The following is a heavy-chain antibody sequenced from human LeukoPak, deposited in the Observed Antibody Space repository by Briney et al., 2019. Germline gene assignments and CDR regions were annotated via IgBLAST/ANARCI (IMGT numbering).Heavy chain of an antibody. J-gene: IGHJ4*02. CDR2: IKQDGTEK. CDR1: GFTLRSYV. D-gene: IGHD3-10*01. V-gene: IGHV3-7*01. CDR3: AKVAKYYYGSETYYFFEH. Sequence: GGSLRLSCVASGFTLRSYVMSWVRQAPGKGLEWVANIKQDGTEKYYVDSVKGRFTISRDNAKNSLYLQMNSLRVEDTAVYYCAKVAKYYYGSETYYFFEHWGQGTPVTAPS.